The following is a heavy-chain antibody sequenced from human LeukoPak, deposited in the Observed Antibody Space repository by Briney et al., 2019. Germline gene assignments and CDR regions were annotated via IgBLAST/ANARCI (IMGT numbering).Heavy chain of an antibody. V-gene: IGHV3-23*01. J-gene: IGHJ6*03. Sequence: GGSLRLSCAASGFTFSSYGMSWVRQAPGKGLEWVSTISGRRDSTSYADSVKGRFTISRDNSKNTLYLQMNSLRAEDAAVYYCAKDPNFYYCMDVWGKGTTVTISS. CDR3: AKDPNFYYCMDV. CDR1: GFTFSSYG. CDR2: ISGRRDST.